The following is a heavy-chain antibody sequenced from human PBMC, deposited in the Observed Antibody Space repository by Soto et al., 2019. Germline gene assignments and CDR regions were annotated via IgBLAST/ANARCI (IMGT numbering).Heavy chain of an antibody. V-gene: IGHV3-21*06. CDR2: ISSTTNYI. Sequence: EVQLVESGGGLVKPGGSLRLSCAASGFTFTRYSMNWVRQAPGKGLEWVSSISSTTNYIYYGTSMKGRFTTSRDNAKNSLSLEMNSLRAEDTAVYFCARESEDLTSNFAYWGQGTLVTASS. CDR1: GFTFTRYS. J-gene: IGHJ4*02. CDR3: ARESEDLTSNFAY.